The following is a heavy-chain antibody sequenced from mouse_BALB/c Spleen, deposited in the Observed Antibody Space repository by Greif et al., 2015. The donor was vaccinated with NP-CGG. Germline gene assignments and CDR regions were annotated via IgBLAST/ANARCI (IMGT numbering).Heavy chain of an antibody. Sequence: VQLQQSVAELVKPGASVKLSCTASGFNIKDTYMHWVKQRPEQGLEWIGRIDPANGNTKYDPKFQGKATITADTSSNTAYLQLSSLTSEDTAVYYCARGRGNYVGAMDYWGQGTSVTVSS. J-gene: IGHJ4*01. CDR2: IDPANGNT. V-gene: IGHV14-3*02. CDR1: GFNIKDTY. CDR3: ARGRGNYVGAMDY. D-gene: IGHD2-1*01.